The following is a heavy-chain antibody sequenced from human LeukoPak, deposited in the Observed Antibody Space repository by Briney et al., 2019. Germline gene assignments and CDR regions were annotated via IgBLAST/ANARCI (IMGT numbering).Heavy chain of an antibody. Sequence: SETLSLTCTVSGVSISSYHWTWIRQPLGEGLEWIGHIYNSGSTNYNPSLRGRVTISLDTSKNQVSLKLSSVSAADTAMYYCARKDGDGWGQGTLVTVSS. D-gene: IGHD5-24*01. CDR1: GVSISSYH. V-gene: IGHV4-59*01. J-gene: IGHJ4*02. CDR2: IYNSGST. CDR3: ARKDGDG.